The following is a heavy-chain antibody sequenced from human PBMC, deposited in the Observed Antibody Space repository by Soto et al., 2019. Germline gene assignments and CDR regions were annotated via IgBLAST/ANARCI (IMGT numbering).Heavy chain of an antibody. CDR3: ARDLGIAAAGLYNWFDP. V-gene: IGHV1-18*04. CDR1: GYTFTGYY. CDR2: ISAYNGNT. Sequence: ASVKVSCKASGYTFTGYYMHWVRQAPGQGLEWMGWISAYNGNTNYAQKLQGRVTMTTDTSTSTAYMELRSLRSDDTAVYYCARDLGIAAAGLYNWFDPWGQGTLVTVSS. D-gene: IGHD6-13*01. J-gene: IGHJ5*02.